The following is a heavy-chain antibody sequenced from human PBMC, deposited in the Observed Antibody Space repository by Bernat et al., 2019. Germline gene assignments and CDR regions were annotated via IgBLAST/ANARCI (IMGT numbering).Heavy chain of an antibody. Sequence: QLQLQESGPGLVKPSETLSLTCTVSGGSISSSSYYWGWIRQPPGKGLEWIGSIYYSGSTYYNPSLKSRVTISVDTSKKQFSLKLSSVTAADTAVYYCARHFASGSYYNYYYGMDVWGQGTTVTVSS. CDR2: IYYSGST. J-gene: IGHJ6*02. V-gene: IGHV4-39*01. CDR1: GGSISSSSYY. CDR3: ARHFASGSYYNYYYGMDV. D-gene: IGHD1-26*01.